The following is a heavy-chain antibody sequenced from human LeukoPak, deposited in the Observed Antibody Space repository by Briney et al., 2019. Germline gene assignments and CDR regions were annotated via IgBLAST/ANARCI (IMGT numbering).Heavy chain of an antibody. CDR2: IIPIFGTA. CDR3: AGAPRTYYYDSSGYSIDY. J-gene: IGHJ4*02. D-gene: IGHD3-22*01. V-gene: IGHV1-69*13. CDR1: GYTFTSYA. Sequence: SVKVSCKASGYTFTSYAISWVRQAPGQGLEWMGGIIPIFGTANCAQKFQGRVTITADESTSTAYMELSSLRSEDTAVYYCAGAPRTYYYDSSGYSIDYWGQGTLVTVSS.